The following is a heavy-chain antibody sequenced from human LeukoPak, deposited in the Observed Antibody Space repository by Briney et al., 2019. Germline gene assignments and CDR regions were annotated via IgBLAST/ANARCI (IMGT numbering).Heavy chain of an antibody. D-gene: IGHD2-2*01. J-gene: IGHJ5*02. CDR3: ASQRSSPNTWFDP. CDR2: IYTSGST. V-gene: IGHV4-61*02. CDR1: GGSISSGSYY. Sequence: SQTLSLTCTVSGGSISSGSYYWSWIRQPAGKGLEWIGRIYTSGSTNYNPSLKSRVTISVDTSKNQFSLKLSSVTAADTAVYYCASQRSSPNTWFDPWGQGTLVTVSS.